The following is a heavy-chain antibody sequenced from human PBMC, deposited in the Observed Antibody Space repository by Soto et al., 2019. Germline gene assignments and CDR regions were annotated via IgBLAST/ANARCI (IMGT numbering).Heavy chain of an antibody. CDR1: GGSVSNNNW. J-gene: IGHJ4*02. CDR2: IHHSGGT. Sequence: QVQLQESGPGLVKPSGTLFLSCAVSGGSVSNNNWWSWVRQSPGNGLEWIGEIHHSGGTSYNPSLVSRATLSVDKSKNELTLRLNYVTAAVTAVYYCTKNSAYALDDWGLGILVTVSS. V-gene: IGHV4-4*02. D-gene: IGHD5-12*01. CDR3: TKNSAYALDD.